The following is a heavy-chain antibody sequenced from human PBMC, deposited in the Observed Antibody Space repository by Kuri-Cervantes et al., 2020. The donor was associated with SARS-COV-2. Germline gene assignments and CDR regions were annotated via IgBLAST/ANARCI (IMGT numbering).Heavy chain of an antibody. CDR3: ASCTSCYFGDYRVTFDY. J-gene: IGHJ4*02. V-gene: IGHV1-2*02. D-gene: IGHD2-2*01. CDR2: INPNSGGT. Sequence: ASVKVSCKASGYTFTSYDINWVRQAPGQGLEWMGWINPNSGGTNYAQKFQGRVTMTRDTSISTAYMELSRLRSDDTAVYYCASCTSCYFGDYRVTFDYWGQGTLVTVSS. CDR1: GYTFTSYD.